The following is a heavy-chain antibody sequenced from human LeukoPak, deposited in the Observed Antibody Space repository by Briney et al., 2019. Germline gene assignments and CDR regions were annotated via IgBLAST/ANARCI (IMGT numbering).Heavy chain of an antibody. V-gene: IGHV4-59*12. CDR1: GDSISSYY. CDR2: MYYSGST. D-gene: IGHD5-24*01. Sequence: SETLSLTRTVSGDSISSYYWSWIRQPPGKGLEWIGFMYYSGSTRYNPSLKSRVTISVDTSKNQFSLKLSSVTAADTALYYCGGLQTNFQHWGQGTLVTVSS. CDR3: GGLQTNFQH. J-gene: IGHJ1*01.